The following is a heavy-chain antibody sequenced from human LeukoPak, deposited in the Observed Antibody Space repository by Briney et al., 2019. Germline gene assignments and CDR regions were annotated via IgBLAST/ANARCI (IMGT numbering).Heavy chain of an antibody. V-gene: IGHV3-7*03. Sequence: QSGGSLRLSCAASGFTFRSYSMNWVRQAPGTGLEWVANIKQDGSDRNYVTSVRGRFTISRDNAESSLFLQMNSLRAEDTAVYYCVRNLAVAGTCFDSWGQGTLVTVSS. CDR2: IKQDGSDR. J-gene: IGHJ4*02. CDR3: VRNLAVAGTCFDS. D-gene: IGHD6-19*01. CDR1: GFTFRSYS.